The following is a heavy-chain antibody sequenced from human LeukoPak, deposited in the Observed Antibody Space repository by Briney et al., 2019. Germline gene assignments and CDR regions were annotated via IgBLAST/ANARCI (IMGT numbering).Heavy chain of an antibody. CDR2: IRFDGSNK. D-gene: IGHD2-2*01. CDR1: GFTFSTSG. CDR3: AIHRGHTSSFDY. Sequence: GGSLRLSCAASGFTFSTSGMHWVRQAPGKGLEWVAFIRFDGSNKYYADSVKGRFTISRDNSKNALYLQMNSLRAEDTAVYYCAIHRGHTSSFDYWGQGTLVTVSS. V-gene: IGHV3-30*02. J-gene: IGHJ4*02.